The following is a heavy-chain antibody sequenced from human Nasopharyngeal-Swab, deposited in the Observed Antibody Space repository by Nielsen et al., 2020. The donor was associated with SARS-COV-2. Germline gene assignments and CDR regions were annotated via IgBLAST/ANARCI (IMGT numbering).Heavy chain of an antibody. CDR2: IKSKTDGGTT. J-gene: IGHJ5*02. Sequence: WIRQPPGKGLKWVGRIKSKTDGGTTDYAAPVKGRFTISGDDSKNTLYLQVNSLKTEDTAVYYCTTVRFHCSSTSCYRWFDPWGQGTLVTVSS. CDR3: TTVRFHCSSTSCYRWFDP. D-gene: IGHD2-2*01. V-gene: IGHV3-15*01.